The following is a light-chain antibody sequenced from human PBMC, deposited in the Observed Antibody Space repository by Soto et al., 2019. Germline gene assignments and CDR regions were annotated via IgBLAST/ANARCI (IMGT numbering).Light chain of an antibody. V-gene: IGKV1-39*01. CDR3: QESYSSPYF. CDR2: GAS. CDR1: RSISRY. J-gene: IGKJ2*01. Sequence: DIRLTQSPASLSASVGDRVSITCRTSRSISRYLNWYQQKLGKAPKLLIYGASTLQGSVPSRFSGSGSGTDFTLTISGLQPEDFATYYCQESYSSPYFFGQGTKLEMK.